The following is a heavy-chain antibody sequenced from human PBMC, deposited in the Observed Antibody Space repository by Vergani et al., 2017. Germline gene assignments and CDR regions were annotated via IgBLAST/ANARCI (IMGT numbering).Heavy chain of an antibody. V-gene: IGHV3-30*18. CDR3: AKASSGTSRSLQYIFYINV. J-gene: IGHJ6*03. CDR1: GFSFSSHA. CDR2: ISNDGSKK. Sequence: QVQLAESGGGRVQPGRSLRLSCAASGFSFSSHAIHWVRQAPGKGLEGVAVISNDGSKKYYADSVKGRFTISRDNSKNTLVLQMNSLRTQDTAVYYCAKASSGTSRSLQYIFYINVWVKGTTVTVS. D-gene: IGHD3-10*01.